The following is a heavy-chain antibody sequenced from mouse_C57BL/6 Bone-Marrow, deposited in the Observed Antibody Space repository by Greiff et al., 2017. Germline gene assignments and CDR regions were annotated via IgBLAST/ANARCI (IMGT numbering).Heavy chain of an antibody. CDR3: AGGKPYYFDY. CDR1: GYTFTSYW. Sequence: VQLQQPGAELLRPGSSVKLSCKASGYTFTSYWMHWVKQRPIQGLEWIGNIDPSDSETHYNQKFKDKATLTVDKSSSTAYMQLSSLTSEDSAVYYCAGGKPYYFDYWGQGTTLTVSS. V-gene: IGHV1-52*01. CDR2: IDPSDSET. J-gene: IGHJ2*01.